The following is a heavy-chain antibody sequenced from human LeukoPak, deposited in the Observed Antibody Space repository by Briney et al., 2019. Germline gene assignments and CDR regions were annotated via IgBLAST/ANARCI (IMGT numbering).Heavy chain of an antibody. CDR2: IYYSGST. Sequence: SGTLSLTCTVSGGSISSGGYYWSWIRQHPGKGLEWIGYIYYSGSTNYNPSLKSRVTISVDTSKNQFSLKLSSVTAADTAVYYCASTSPGIAVAGHGIFDYWGQGTLVTVSS. CDR1: GGSISSGGYY. V-gene: IGHV4-61*08. D-gene: IGHD6-19*01. J-gene: IGHJ4*02. CDR3: ASTSPGIAVAGHGIFDY.